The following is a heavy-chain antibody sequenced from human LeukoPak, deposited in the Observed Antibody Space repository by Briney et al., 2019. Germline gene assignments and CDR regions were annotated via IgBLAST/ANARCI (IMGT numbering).Heavy chain of an antibody. V-gene: IGHV1-69*04. J-gene: IGHJ6*02. CDR3: ARDEDYGAGDV. Sequence: EASVKVSCKASGGTFSSYAISWVRQAPGQGLEWMGRITPILGIANYAQMFQGRVTITADKSTSTAYMELSSLRSEDTAVYYCARDEDYGAGDVWGQGTTVTVSS. CDR2: ITPILGIA. CDR1: GGTFSSYA. D-gene: IGHD4-17*01.